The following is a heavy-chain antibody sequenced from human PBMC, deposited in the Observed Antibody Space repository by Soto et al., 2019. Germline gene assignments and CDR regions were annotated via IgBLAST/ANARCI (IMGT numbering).Heavy chain of an antibody. J-gene: IGHJ5*02. CDR2: IFHSGST. Sequence: SETLSLTCAVSSGSISSNWWSWVRQSPGKGLEWIGEIFHSGSTNYNPSLNSRVSISVDKSRSHFSLDLFSVTAADTAVYYCSSQTYSYAWHHWGQGTQVTVSS. V-gene: IGHV4-4*02. CDR1: SGSISSNW. CDR3: SSQTYSYAWHH. D-gene: IGHD5-18*01.